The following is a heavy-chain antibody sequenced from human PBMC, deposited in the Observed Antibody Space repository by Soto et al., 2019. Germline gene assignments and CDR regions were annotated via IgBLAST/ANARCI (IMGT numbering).Heavy chain of an antibody. D-gene: IGHD6-13*01. V-gene: IGHV3-64D*06. CDR3: VKDQVGSSSWYGY. J-gene: IGHJ4*02. Sequence: PGGSLRLSCSASGFTFSSYAMRWVRQAPGKGLECVSAISSNGGSTYYADSVKGRFTISRDNSKNTLYLQMSSLRAEDTAVYYCVKDQVGSSSWYGYWGQGTRATSPQ. CDR1: GFTFSSYA. CDR2: ISSNGGST.